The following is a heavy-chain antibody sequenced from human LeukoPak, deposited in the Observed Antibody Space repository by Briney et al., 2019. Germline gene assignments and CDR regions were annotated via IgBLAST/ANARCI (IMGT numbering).Heavy chain of an antibody. D-gene: IGHD3-22*01. CDR2: ISYDGSNK. Sequence: GGSLRLSCAASGFTFSSYAMHWVRQAPGKGLEWVAVISYDGSNKYYADSVKGRFTISRDNSKNTLYLQMNSLRAEDTAVYYCARGEHYYYDSSVLFDYWGQGTLVTVSS. CDR1: GFTFSSYA. CDR3: ARGEHYYYDSSVLFDY. V-gene: IGHV3-30-3*01. J-gene: IGHJ4*02.